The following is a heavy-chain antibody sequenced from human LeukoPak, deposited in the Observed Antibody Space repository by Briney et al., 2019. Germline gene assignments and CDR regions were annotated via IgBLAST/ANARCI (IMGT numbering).Heavy chain of an antibody. V-gene: IGHV1-8*01. J-gene: IGHJ5*02. CDR2: MNPNSGNT. CDR1: GYTFTSYD. CDR3: ASSIAVGGWFDP. D-gene: IGHD6-19*01. Sequence: ASVKVSCKASGYTFTSYDIHWVRQATGQGLEWMGWMNPNSGNTGYAQKFQGRVTMTRNTSISTAYMELSSLRSEDTAVYYCASSIAVGGWFDPWGQGTLVTVSS.